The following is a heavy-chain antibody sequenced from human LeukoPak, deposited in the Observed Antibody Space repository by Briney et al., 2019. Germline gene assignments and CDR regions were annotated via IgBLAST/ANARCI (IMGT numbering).Heavy chain of an antibody. V-gene: IGHV1-2*02. D-gene: IGHD3-16*01. CDR2: ISPYSNGT. Sequence: GASVKVSCKASGYNFSDYYLHWVRQAPGQGLEWMGWISPYSNGTKSAQKFQGRVTMTRDTSISTAYMELSRLRSDDTAVYYCARVRYDYVRGNLHYYYYMDVWGKGTTVTISS. J-gene: IGHJ6*03. CDR3: ARVRYDYVRGNLHYYYYMDV. CDR1: GYNFSDYY.